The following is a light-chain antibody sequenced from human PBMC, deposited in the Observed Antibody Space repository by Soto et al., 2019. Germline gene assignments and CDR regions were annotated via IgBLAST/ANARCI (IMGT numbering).Light chain of an antibody. Sequence: EIVLPQSPDTLSLSPWERATLSCRASQSVSSYLAWYQQNPGQAPRLLIYDASNRATGIPARFSGSGSGTDFTLTISSLEPEDFAVYYCQQRSNWPPGSFTFGPGTKVDIK. J-gene: IGKJ3*01. CDR3: QQRSNWPPGSFT. CDR2: DAS. V-gene: IGKV3-11*01. CDR1: QSVSSY.